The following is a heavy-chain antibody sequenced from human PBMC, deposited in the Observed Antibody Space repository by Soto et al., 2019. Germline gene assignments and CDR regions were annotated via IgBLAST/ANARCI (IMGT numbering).Heavy chain of an antibody. CDR2: ISGSGVST. Sequence: GGSLRLSCAASGFTFSSYSMSWVRQAPWKGLEWVSAISGSGVSTYYADSVKGRFTISRDNSKNTLYLQMNSLRAEDTAVYYCGKTQGPSTTATNWGFDYWGQGTLVTV. D-gene: IGHD4-17*01. CDR3: GKTQGPSTTATNWGFDY. J-gene: IGHJ4*02. V-gene: IGHV3-23*01. CDR1: GFTFSSYS.